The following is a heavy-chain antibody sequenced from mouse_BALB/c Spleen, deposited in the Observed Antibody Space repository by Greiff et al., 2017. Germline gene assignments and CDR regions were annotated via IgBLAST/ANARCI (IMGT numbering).Heavy chain of an antibody. V-gene: IGHV1-52*01. CDR1: GYTFTSYW. J-gene: IGHJ4*01. CDR3: AREADYYAMDY. CDR2: IDPYDSET. Sequence: QVHVKQPGAELVRPGASVKLSCKASGYTFTSYWMNWVKQRPEQGLEWIGRIDPYDSETHYNQKFKDKAILTVDKSSSTAYMQLSSLTSEDSAVYYCAREADYYAMDYWGQGTSVTVSS.